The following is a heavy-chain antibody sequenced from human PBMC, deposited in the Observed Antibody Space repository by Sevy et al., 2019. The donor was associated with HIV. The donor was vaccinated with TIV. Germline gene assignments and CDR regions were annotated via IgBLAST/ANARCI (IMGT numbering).Heavy chain of an antibody. J-gene: IGHJ6*03. CDR1: GGSISSSSYY. D-gene: IGHD3-3*01. CDR3: ARQGYDFWSGYSRALYYYYYYMDV. Sequence: SETLSLTCTVSGGSISSSSYYWGWIRQPPGKGLEWIGSIYYSRSTYYNPSLKSRVTISVDTSKNQFSLKLSSVTAADTAVYYCARQGYDFWSGYSRALYYYYYYMDVWGKGTTVTVSS. CDR2: IYYSRST. V-gene: IGHV4-39*01.